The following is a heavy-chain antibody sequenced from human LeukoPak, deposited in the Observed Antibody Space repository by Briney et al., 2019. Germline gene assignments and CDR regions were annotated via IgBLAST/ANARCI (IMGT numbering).Heavy chain of an antibody. CDR3: ARQWVETSPVRSYDYGLDV. V-gene: IGHV4-39*01. CDR2: INYSGST. Sequence: SEPLSLTCTVSGDSISTRNYYWGWIRQPPGKGLEWIGSINYSGSTPYLPSLKSRISILVHTSKNQFSLILSSVTAADSDVSYCARQWVETSPVRSYDYGLDVWGQGTTVTVSS. D-gene: IGHD4-23*01. CDR1: GDSISTRNYY. J-gene: IGHJ6*02.